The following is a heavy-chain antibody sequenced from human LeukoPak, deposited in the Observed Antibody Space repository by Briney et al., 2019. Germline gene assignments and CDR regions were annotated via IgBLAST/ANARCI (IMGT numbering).Heavy chain of an antibody. CDR3: GRWVITMVRGGYFDY. Sequence: KPSETLSLTCTVSGGSISSGGYYWSWIRQHPGKGLEWIGYIYYSGSTYYNPSLKSRVTISVDTSKNQFSLKLSSVTAADTAVYYRGRWVITMVRGGYFDYWGQGTLVTVSS. CDR2: IYYSGST. J-gene: IGHJ4*02. D-gene: IGHD3-10*01. CDR1: GGSISSGGYY. V-gene: IGHV4-31*03.